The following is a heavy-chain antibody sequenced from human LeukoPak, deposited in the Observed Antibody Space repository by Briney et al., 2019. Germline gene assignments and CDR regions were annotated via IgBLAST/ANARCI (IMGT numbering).Heavy chain of an antibody. J-gene: IGHJ4*02. CDR1: GGSISSYY. Sequence: SETLSLTCTVSGGSISSYYWSWIRQPAGKGLEWIGRIYTSGSTNYNPSLKSRVTMSVDTSKNQFSLKLSSVTAADTAVYYCARDGLYSSSWYAVRVDYWGQGTLVTVSS. CDR2: IYTSGST. CDR3: ARDGLYSSSWYAVRVDY. V-gene: IGHV4-4*07. D-gene: IGHD6-13*01.